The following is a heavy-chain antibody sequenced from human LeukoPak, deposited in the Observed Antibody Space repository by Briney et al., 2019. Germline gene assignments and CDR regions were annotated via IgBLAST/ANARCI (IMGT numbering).Heavy chain of an antibody. CDR1: GFTFSSYW. D-gene: IGHD4-17*01. CDR3: ARDLDYGDYGVSEDYFDY. V-gene: IGHV3-7*04. Sequence: GGSLRLSCAASGFTFSSYWMSWVRQAPGKGLEWVANIKQDGSEKYYVDSVKGRFTNSRDNAKNSLYLQMNSLRAEDTAVYYCARDLDYGDYGVSEDYFDYWGQGTLVTVSS. J-gene: IGHJ4*02. CDR2: IKQDGSEK.